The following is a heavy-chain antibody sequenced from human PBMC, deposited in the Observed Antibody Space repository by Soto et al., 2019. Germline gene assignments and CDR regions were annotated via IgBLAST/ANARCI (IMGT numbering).Heavy chain of an antibody. CDR3: ARVAY. Sequence: LRLSCEASGFTFSGVSMNWVRQVPGKGLEWVASISSGSSDTWYADSVKGRFIISRDNAQNSLFLQMNTLRPEDTAMYYCARVAYWGPGTQVTVSS. J-gene: IGHJ4*02. CDR1: GFTFSGVS. V-gene: IGHV3-21*01. CDR2: ISSGSSDT.